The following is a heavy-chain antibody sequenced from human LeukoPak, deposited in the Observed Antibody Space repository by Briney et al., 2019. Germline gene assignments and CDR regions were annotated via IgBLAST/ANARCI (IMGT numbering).Heavy chain of an antibody. J-gene: IGHJ3*02. CDR1: GDSISSGDYY. D-gene: IGHD3-22*01. CDR3: ARGNYYDSRTYYRAFDI. Sequence: SETLSLTCTVSGDSISSGDYYWSWIRQPPGKGLEWIGSIYHGGSTFYNPSLKSRVTISEDTSKNQFSLRLTSVTAADTAVYYCARGNYYDSRTYYRAFDIWGQGTMVTVSS. CDR2: IYHGGST. V-gene: IGHV4-38-2*02.